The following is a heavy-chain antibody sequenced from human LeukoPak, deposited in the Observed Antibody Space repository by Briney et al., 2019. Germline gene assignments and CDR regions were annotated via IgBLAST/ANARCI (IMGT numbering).Heavy chain of an antibody. Sequence: SETLSLTCTVSGYSISSGYYWGWIRQPPGKGLEWIGSIYRSGSTYYNPSLKSRVTISVDTSKNQFSLKLSSVTAADTAVYYCARGCSSSWYSRGYNWFDPWGQGTLVTVSS. V-gene: IGHV4-38-2*02. CDR1: GYSISSGYY. CDR2: IYRSGST. D-gene: IGHD6-13*01. J-gene: IGHJ5*02. CDR3: ARGCSSSWYSRGYNWFDP.